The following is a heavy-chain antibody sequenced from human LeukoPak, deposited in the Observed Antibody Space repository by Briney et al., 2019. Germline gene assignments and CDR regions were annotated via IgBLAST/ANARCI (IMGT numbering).Heavy chain of an antibody. CDR3: ARGFSKDAFDI. CDR2: MNPNSGNT. D-gene: IGHD2/OR15-2a*01. V-gene: IGHV1-8*01. Sequence: GASVKVSGKASGYTFTSYDINWLRQATGQGLEWLGWMNPNSGNTGYAQKFQGRVTMTRNTSISTAYMELSSLRSEDTAVYYCARGFSKDAFDIWGQGTMVTVSS. J-gene: IGHJ3*02. CDR1: GYTFTSYD.